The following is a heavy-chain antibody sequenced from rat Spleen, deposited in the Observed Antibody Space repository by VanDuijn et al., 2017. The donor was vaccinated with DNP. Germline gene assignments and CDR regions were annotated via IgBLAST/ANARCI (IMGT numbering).Heavy chain of an antibody. CDR2: ISTGGST. D-gene: IGHD1-4*01. CDR1: GFSLTDYN. CDR3: AREDYGYTYFDY. V-gene: IGHV2-30*01. J-gene: IGHJ2*01. Sequence: QVQLTESGPGLVQPSQTLSLTCTVSGFSLTDYNVHCVRQPPGKVLEWIAAISTGGSTDHNSALKSRLTISRDTSKSQVFLKVNSLQTEDIATYYCAREDYGYTYFDYWGQGVMVTVSS.